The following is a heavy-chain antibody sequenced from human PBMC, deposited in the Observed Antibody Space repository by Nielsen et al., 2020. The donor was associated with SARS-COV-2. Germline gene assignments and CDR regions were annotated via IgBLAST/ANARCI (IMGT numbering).Heavy chain of an antibody. CDR2: IFYRGNT. Sequence: SETLSLTCIVSGGSISTGSHYWSWIRQPPGKGLEWIGYIFYRGNTNYKPSLKSRVTISVDTSKNQFSLRVNSVTAADTAVYYCVRIDMATISVDYWGRGTLVTVSS. CDR1: GGSISTGSHY. D-gene: IGHD5-24*01. CDR3: VRIDMATISVDY. V-gene: IGHV4-61*01. J-gene: IGHJ4*02.